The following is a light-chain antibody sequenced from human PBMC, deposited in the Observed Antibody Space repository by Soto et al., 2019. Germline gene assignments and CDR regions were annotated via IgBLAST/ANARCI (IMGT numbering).Light chain of an antibody. Sequence: DVVMTQSPLSLPVTLGQPASISCRSSQSLVHSDGNTYLNWFQQRPGQSPRRRIDKVSNRDSGVADRVSGSGSGTDFTLKISRVAAEDVGVYYCVQNIHWQWTFGQGNKVEI. J-gene: IGKJ1*01. CDR2: KVS. CDR1: QSLVHSDGNTY. CDR3: VQNIHWQWT. V-gene: IGKV2-30*02.